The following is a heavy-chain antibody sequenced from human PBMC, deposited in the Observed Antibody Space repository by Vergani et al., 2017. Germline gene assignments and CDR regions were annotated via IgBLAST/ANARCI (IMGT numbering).Heavy chain of an antibody. CDR1: GFTFSSYA. Sequence: VQLLESGGGLVQPGGSLRLSCAASGFTFSSYAMSWVRQAPGKGLEWVSAISGSGGSTYYADSVKGRFTISRDNSKNTLYLQMNSLRAEDTAVYYCAKAYVSYAAYYYYVMDVWGQGTTVTVSS. V-gene: IGHV3-23*01. D-gene: IGHD1-26*01. CDR3: AKAYVSYAAYYYYVMDV. J-gene: IGHJ6*02. CDR2: ISGSGGST.